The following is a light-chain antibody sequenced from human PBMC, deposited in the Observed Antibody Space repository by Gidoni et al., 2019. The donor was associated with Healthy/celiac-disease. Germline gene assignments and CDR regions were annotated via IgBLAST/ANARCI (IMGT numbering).Light chain of an antibody. CDR3: QQRSNWCS. CDR2: DAS. Sequence: EIVLTQSPATLSLSPGERATLSCRASQRVSSYLAWYQQKPGRAPRLLIYDASNRATGIPARFSGSGSGTDFTLTISSLEPEDFAVYYCQQRSNWCSFXQXTKLEIK. V-gene: IGKV3-11*01. J-gene: IGKJ2*04. CDR1: QRVSSY.